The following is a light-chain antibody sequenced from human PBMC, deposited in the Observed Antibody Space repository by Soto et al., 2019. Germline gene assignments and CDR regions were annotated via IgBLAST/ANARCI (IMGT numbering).Light chain of an antibody. J-gene: IGKJ1*01. CDR2: NAS. CDR3: QQYGSSGT. CDR1: ESVSSN. Sequence: EIVLTQSPGTLSLSPGERVTLSCRATESVSSNLAWYQQKPGQAPRLLISNASNRATGIPARFSGSGSGTDFTLTISRLEPEDFAVYYCQQYGSSGTFGQGTKVDIK. V-gene: IGKV3-20*01.